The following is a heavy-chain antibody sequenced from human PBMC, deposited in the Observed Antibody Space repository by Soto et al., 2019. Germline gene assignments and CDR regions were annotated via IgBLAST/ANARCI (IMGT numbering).Heavy chain of an antibody. CDR3: AKESTMIVVVITTIDY. J-gene: IGHJ4*02. CDR2: ISGSGGST. Sequence: GGSLRLSCAASGFTFSSYAMSWVRQAPGKGLEWVSAISGSGGSTYYADSEKGRFTISRDNSKNTLYLQMNSLRAEDTAVYYCAKESTMIVVVITTIDYWGQGTLVTVSS. V-gene: IGHV3-23*01. D-gene: IGHD3-22*01. CDR1: GFTFSSYA.